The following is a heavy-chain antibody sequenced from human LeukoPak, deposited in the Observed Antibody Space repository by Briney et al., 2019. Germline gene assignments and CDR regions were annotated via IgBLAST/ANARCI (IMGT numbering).Heavy chain of an antibody. CDR2: ISSSSTTI. D-gene: IGHD2-15*01. V-gene: IGHV3-11*04. CDR1: GFTFSDYY. CDR3: VRLTGFWSGGSCAMDV. J-gene: IGHJ6*02. Sequence: GGSLRLSCAASGFTFSDYYMSWIRQAPGNGLEWISHISSSSTTIYYADSVKGRFIISRDNVNNSLFLQMSSLRDEDTAVYYCVRLTGFWSGGSCAMDVWGQGTRSPPP.